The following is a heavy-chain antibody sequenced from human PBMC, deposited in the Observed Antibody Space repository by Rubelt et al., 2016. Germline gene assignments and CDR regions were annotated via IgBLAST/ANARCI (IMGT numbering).Heavy chain of an antibody. CDR3: AMVRTVTMVRGVIRGMYYFDY. J-gene: IGHJ4*02. D-gene: IGHD3-10*01. CDR2: IYYSGST. Sequence: QLQLQESGPGLVKPSETLSLTCTVSGGSISSSSYYWGWIRQPPGKGLEWIGSIYYSGSTYYNPSLKSRVTRSVDSPKNPFSRKLSSGTAADTAVYYCAMVRTVTMVRGVIRGMYYFDYWGQGTLVTVSS. CDR1: GGSISSSSYY. V-gene: IGHV4-39*07.